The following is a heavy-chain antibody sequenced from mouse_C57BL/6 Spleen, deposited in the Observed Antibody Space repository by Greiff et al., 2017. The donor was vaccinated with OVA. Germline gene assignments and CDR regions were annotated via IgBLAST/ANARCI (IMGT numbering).Heavy chain of an antibody. CDR2: ISYDGSN. Sequence: DVKLQESGPGLVKPSQSLSLTCSVTGYSITSGYYWNWIRQFPGNKLEWMGYISYDGSNNYNPSLKNRISITRDTSKNQFFLKLNSVTTEDTATYYCARAMITSFEFAYWGQGTLVTVSA. V-gene: IGHV3-6*01. D-gene: IGHD2-4*01. CDR3: ARAMITSFEFAY. CDR1: GYSITSGYY. J-gene: IGHJ3*01.